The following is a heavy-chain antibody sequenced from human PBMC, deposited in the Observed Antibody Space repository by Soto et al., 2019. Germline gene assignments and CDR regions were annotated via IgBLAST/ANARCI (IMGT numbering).Heavy chain of an antibody. Sequence: GGSLRLSCAALGFTFSDAWMNWVRQAPGKGLEWVGRISVKTVGGTTDFAAPVKGRFTISRDDSKNTLYLQMNSLKTEDTAVYYCTADTFDSSGHSADYWGQGTLVTVSS. J-gene: IGHJ4*02. D-gene: IGHD3-22*01. CDR1: GFTFSDAW. CDR3: TADTFDSSGHSADY. V-gene: IGHV3-15*07. CDR2: ISVKTVGGTT.